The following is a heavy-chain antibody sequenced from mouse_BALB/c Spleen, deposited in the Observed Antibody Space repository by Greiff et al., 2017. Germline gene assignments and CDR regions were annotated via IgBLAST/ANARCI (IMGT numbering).Heavy chain of an antibody. Sequence: EVQVVESGGGLVQPGGSRKLSCAASGFTFSSFGMHWVRQAPEKGLEWVAYISSGSSTIYYADTVKGRFTISRDNPKNTLFLQMTSLRSEDTAMYYCARGPMITTPVFAYWGQGTLVTVSA. J-gene: IGHJ3*01. CDR3: ARGPMITTPVFAY. V-gene: IGHV5-17*02. CDR1: GFTFSSFG. CDR2: ISSGSSTI. D-gene: IGHD2-4*01.